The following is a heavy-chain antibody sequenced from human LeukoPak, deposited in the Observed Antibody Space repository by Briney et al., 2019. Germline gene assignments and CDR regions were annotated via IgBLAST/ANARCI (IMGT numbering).Heavy chain of an antibody. J-gene: IGHJ4*02. V-gene: IGHV3-30*02. CDR1: GFTFSSYG. D-gene: IGHD5-12*01. CDR3: ARAGSKYSGYELCDY. Sequence: GESLRLSCAASGFTFSSYGMHWVRQAPGKGLEWVAFIRYDGSNKYYADSVKGRFTISRDNSKNTLYLQMNSLRAEDTAVYYCARAGSKYSGYELCDYWGQGTLVTVSS. CDR2: IRYDGSNK.